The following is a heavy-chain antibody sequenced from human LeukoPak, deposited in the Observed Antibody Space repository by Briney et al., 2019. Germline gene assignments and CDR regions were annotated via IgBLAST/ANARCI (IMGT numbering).Heavy chain of an antibody. V-gene: IGHV3-23*01. J-gene: IGHJ4*02. CDR2: VSGDGGGT. CDR1: RFTLSTYA. Sequence: GGSLRLSCASSRFTLSTYALSRVRQDPRKGLERVSRVSGDGGGTYYADSVNGQFTISRDNSKNTLSLQMNSLRAEDTAIYYCAKGLGRFDYWGQGTLVTVSS. CDR3: AKGLGRFDY.